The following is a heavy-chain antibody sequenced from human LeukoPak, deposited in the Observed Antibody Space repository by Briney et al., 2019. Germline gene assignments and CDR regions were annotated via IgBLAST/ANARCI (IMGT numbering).Heavy chain of an antibody. CDR2: IYYSGST. CDR1: GGSISSYY. V-gene: IGHV4-59*08. Sequence: SETLSLTCTVSGGSISSYYWSWIRQPPGKGLEWIGYIYYSGSTNYNPSLKSRVTISVDTSKNQFSLKLSSVTAADTAVYYCARHAYGGNSGYWGQGTLVTVSS. D-gene: IGHD4-23*01. J-gene: IGHJ4*02. CDR3: ARHAYGGNSGY.